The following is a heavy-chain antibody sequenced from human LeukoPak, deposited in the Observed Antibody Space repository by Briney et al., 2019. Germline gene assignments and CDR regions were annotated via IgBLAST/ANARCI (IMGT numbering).Heavy chain of an antibody. CDR2: VDPEDGET. CDR3: ATIGVVVSYNWFDP. V-gene: IGHV1-69-2*01. D-gene: IGHD3-22*01. Sequence: GASVKISCKVSGYTFTDYYMHWVQQAPGNGLEWMGLVDPEDGETIYAEKFQGRVTITADTSTDTAYMELSSLRSEDTAVYYCATIGVVVSYNWFDPWGQGTLVTVSS. CDR1: GYTFTDYY. J-gene: IGHJ5*02.